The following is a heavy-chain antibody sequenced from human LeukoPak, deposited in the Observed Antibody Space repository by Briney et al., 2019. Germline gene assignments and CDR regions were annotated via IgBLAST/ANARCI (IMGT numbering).Heavy chain of an antibody. CDR1: GFTFSGAA. D-gene: IGHD3-10*01. Sequence: GGSLKISCAASGFTFSGAAMHWVRQASGKGLEWVGRIRSKGNNYATAYAASVEGRFTISRDDSRSTAYLQMNNLQTEDTAVYYCSRSYGSGPNWFDPWGQGTLVTVS. V-gene: IGHV3-73*01. CDR3: SRSYGSGPNWFDP. CDR2: IRSKGNNYAT. J-gene: IGHJ5*02.